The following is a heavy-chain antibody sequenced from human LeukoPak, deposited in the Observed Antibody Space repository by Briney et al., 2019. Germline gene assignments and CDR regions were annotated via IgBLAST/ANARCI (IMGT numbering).Heavy chain of an antibody. J-gene: IGHJ4*02. CDR3: ARSVEMATIQTFDY. CDR2: IYYSGST. Sequence: PSETLSVTCTVSGGSISSGGYYWSWIRQHPGKGLEWIGYIYYSGSTYYNPSLKSRVTISVDTSKNQFSLKLSSVTAADTAVYYCARSVEMATIQTFDYWGQGTLVTVSS. D-gene: IGHD5-24*01. V-gene: IGHV4-31*03. CDR1: GGSISSGGYY.